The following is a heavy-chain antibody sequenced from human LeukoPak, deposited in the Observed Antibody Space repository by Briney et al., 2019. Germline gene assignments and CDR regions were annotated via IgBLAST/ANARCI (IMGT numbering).Heavy chain of an antibody. D-gene: IGHD6-13*01. J-gene: IGHJ4*02. V-gene: IGHV4-59*01. CDR1: GGSFSGYY. CDR2: IYYSGST. Sequence: KPSETLSLTCAVYGGSFSGYYWSWIRQPPGKGLEWIGYIYYSGSTNYNPSLKSRVTISVDTSKNQFSLKLSSVTAADTAVYYCASRGSSWSYDYWGQGTLVTVSS. CDR3: ASRGSSWSYDY.